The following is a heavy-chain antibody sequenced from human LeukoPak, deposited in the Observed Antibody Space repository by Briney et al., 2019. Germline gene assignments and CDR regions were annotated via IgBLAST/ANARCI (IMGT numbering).Heavy chain of an antibody. CDR2: MYAFGDT. CDR3: ARVSGERYYMDV. CDR1: GGSISSHY. Sequence: PSETLSLTCSVSGGSISSHYWSWIRQPAGKGLEWIGRMYAFGDTDYNASLKSRVTMSIDTSKNQFSLNLTSVTAADTALYYCARVSGERYYMDVWGKGTTITVSS. J-gene: IGHJ6*03. V-gene: IGHV4-4*07. D-gene: IGHD7-27*01.